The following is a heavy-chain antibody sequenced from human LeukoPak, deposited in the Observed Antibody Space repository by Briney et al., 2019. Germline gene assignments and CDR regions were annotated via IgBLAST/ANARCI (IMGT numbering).Heavy chain of an antibody. V-gene: IGHV3-23*01. CDR1: GFTFSSYA. J-gene: IGHJ4*02. CDR3: AKDLYYDSSGCLDY. Sequence: GGSLRLSWAASGFTFSSYAMSWVRQAPGKGLEWVSAISGSGGSTYYADSVKGRFTISRDNSKNTLYLQMNSLRAEDTAVYYCAKDLYYDSSGCLDYWGQGTLVTVSS. CDR2: ISGSGGST. D-gene: IGHD3-22*01.